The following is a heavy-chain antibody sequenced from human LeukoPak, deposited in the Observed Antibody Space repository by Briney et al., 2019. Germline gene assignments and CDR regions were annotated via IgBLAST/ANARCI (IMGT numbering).Heavy chain of an antibody. J-gene: IGHJ4*02. CDR3: AKDVIADTWSYYYFDY. V-gene: IGHV3-30*18. CDR1: GFTFSSYG. D-gene: IGHD3-10*01. Sequence: GGSPRLSCAASGFTFSSYGMHWVRQAPGKGLEWVAVISYDGSNKYYADSVKGRFTISRDNSKNTLYLQMNSLRAEDTAVYYCAKDVIADTWSYYYFDYWGQGTLVTVSS. CDR2: ISYDGSNK.